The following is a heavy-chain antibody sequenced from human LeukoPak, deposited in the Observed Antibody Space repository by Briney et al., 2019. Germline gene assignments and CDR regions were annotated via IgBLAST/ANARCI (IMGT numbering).Heavy chain of an antibody. Sequence: SETLSLTCTVSGGSISSYYWSWIRQPPGKGLEWIGYIYYSGSTNYNPSLKSRVTISVDTSKNQFSLKLSSVTAAGTAVYYCARAEIAVAGSGFDYWGQGTLVTVSS. CDR1: GGSISSYY. V-gene: IGHV4-59*01. D-gene: IGHD6-19*01. CDR3: ARAEIAVAGSGFDY. J-gene: IGHJ4*02. CDR2: IYYSGST.